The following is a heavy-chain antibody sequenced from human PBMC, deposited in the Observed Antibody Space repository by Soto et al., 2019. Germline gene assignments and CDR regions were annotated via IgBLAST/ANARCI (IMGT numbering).Heavy chain of an antibody. CDR2: IKQDGSEQ. CDR3: ARGSSLNY. V-gene: IGHV3-7*01. J-gene: IGHJ4*02. D-gene: IGHD6-13*01. Sequence: EVQLVESGGCLFQPGGSLRLACVGSGFTLSSYWMGWARQAPGKGLEWLANIKQDGSEQHYVDSVKGRFSISRDNAQNSLFLHMSRLRDEDTAVYYCARGSSLNYWGQGTLVTVSS. CDR1: GFTLSSYW.